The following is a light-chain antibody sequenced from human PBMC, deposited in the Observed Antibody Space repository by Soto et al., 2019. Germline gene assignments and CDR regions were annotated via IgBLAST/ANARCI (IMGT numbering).Light chain of an antibody. CDR1: QSVSSN. Sequence: EIVMTQSPATLSVSPGERATLSCRASQSVSSNLAWYQQKPGQAPSLLIYGASTRATGTPARFSGSGSGTEFTLTISSLQSEDFAVYYCQQRSNWPHTFGPGTKVDIK. CDR2: GAS. V-gene: IGKV3-15*01. J-gene: IGKJ3*01. CDR3: QQRSNWPHT.